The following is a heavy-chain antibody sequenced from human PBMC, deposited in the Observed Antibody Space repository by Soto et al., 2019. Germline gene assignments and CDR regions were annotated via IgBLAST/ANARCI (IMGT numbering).Heavy chain of an antibody. Sequence: GGSLRLSCAASGFTFSSYAMHWVRQAPGKGLEWVAVISYDGSNKYYADSVKGRFTISRDNSKNTLYLQMNSLRAEDTAVYYCADRLYDSSGYYFDYWGQGTLVTVSS. D-gene: IGHD3-22*01. CDR2: ISYDGSNK. CDR1: GFTFSSYA. CDR3: ADRLYDSSGYYFDY. J-gene: IGHJ4*02. V-gene: IGHV3-30-3*01.